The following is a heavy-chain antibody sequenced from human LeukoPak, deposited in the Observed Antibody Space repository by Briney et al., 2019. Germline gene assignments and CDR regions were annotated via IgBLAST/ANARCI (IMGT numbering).Heavy chain of an antibody. Sequence: ASVKVSCKASGYTFTSYYMHWVRQAPGQGLEWMGIINPSGGSANYAQKFQGRVTITTDESTSTAYMELSSLRSEDTAVYYCARALAYCGGDCYTYYYYYYMDVWGKGTTVTVSS. J-gene: IGHJ6*03. D-gene: IGHD2-21*02. CDR2: INPSGGSA. CDR1: GYTFTSYY. CDR3: ARALAYCGGDCYTYYYYYYMDV. V-gene: IGHV1-46*01.